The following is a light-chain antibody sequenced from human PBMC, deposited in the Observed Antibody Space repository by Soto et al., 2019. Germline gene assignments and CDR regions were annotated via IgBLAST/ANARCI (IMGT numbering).Light chain of an antibody. CDR1: TVSVTSGHS. CDR2: ETN. Sequence: QAVVTQEPSLTVSPGGTVTLTCGSSTVSVTSGHSPYWFHQKPGQVPRTLISETNNRHSWKPARFSGSRLGVKAALTLSGAQPEDAAYYYCLITYPGVGRVFGGGTKLTVL. CDR3: LITYPGVGRV. V-gene: IGLV7-46*01. J-gene: IGLJ2*01.